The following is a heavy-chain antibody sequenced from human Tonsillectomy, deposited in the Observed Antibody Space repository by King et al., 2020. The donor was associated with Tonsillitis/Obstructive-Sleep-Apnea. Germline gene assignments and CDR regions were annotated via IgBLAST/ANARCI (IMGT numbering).Heavy chain of an antibody. V-gene: IGHV3-11*05. D-gene: IGHD3-3*01. CDR2: ISSSSSYT. J-gene: IGHJ5*02. CDR3: ARDHQTYDFWSGLDWFDP. CDR1: GFTFSDYY. Sequence: QLVQSGGGLVKPGGSLRLSCAASGFTFSDYYMSWIRQAPGKGLEWVSYISSSSSYTNYADSVKGRFTISRDNAKNSLYLQMNSLRADDTAVYSSARDHQTYDFWSGLDWFDPWGQGTLVTVSS.